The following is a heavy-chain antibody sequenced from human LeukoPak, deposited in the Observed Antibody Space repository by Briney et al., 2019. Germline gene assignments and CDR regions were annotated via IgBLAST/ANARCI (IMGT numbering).Heavy chain of an antibody. V-gene: IGHV1-69*05. CDR1: GGTFSSYA. CDR3: ARDLYYYDSVDAFDI. CDR2: IIPIFGTA. Sequence: ASVKVSCKASGGTFSSYAISWVRQAPGQGLEWMGGIIPIFGTANYAQKFQGRVTITTDESTSTAYMELSSLRSEDTAVYYCARDLYYYDSVDAFDIWGQGTMVTVSS. J-gene: IGHJ3*02. D-gene: IGHD3-22*01.